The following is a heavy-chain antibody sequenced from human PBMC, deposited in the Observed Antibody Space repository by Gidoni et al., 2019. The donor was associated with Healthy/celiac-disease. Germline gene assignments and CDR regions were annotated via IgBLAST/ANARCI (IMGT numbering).Heavy chain of an antibody. CDR1: GFTFSSYS. CDR3: ARDHDSSGYYYGIVYYYYYMDV. CDR2: ISSSSSYI. J-gene: IGHJ6*03. V-gene: IGHV3-21*01. Sequence: EVQLVESGGGLVKPGGSLRLSCAASGFTFSSYSMNWVRQAPGKGLEWVSSISSSSSYIYYADSVKGRFTISRDNAKNSLYLQMNSLRAEDTAVYYCARDHDSSGYYYGIVYYYYYMDVWGKGTTVTVSS. D-gene: IGHD3-22*01.